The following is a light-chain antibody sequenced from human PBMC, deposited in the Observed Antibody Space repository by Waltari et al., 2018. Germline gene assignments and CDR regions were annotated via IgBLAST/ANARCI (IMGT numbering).Light chain of an antibody. J-gene: IGKJ2*01. V-gene: IGKV4-1*01. CDR2: WAS. Sequence: DIVMTQSPDSLAVSLGERATSNCKSSQSVLYNSNNKNYLAWYQQKPGQPPKLLIYWASTRESGVPDRFSGSGSGTDFTLTISSLQAEDVAVYYCQQYYSTPDTFGQGTKLEIK. CDR1: QSVLYNSNNKNY. CDR3: QQYYSTPDT.